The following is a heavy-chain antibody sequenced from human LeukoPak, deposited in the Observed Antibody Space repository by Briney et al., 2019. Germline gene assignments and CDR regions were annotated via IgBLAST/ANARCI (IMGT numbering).Heavy chain of an antibody. J-gene: IGHJ6*03. CDR3: ARYNYYYYMDV. V-gene: IGHV1-69*13. CDR2: TIPIFGTP. Sequence: GASVKVSCKASGGTFSTYAITWVRQAPGQGLEWMGGTIPIFGTPNYAQKFQGRVTITADESTSTAYMELSSLTSEDTAVYYCARYNYYYYMDVWGKGTTVTISS. CDR1: GGTFSTYA.